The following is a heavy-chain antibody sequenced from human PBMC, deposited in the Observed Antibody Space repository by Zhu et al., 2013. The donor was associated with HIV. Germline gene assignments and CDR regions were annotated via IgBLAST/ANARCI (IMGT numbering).Heavy chain of an antibody. CDR1: GGTFSSYA. D-gene: IGHD6-19*01. V-gene: IGHV1-69*06. Sequence: QVQLVQSGAEVRKPGSSVKVSCKASGGTFSSYATSWVRQAPGQGLEWMGGIIPIVGTAIYAQKFQGRVTIVADTSTSTAYMELRSLRSDDTAVYYCARDYGGIAVAGPFFDYWGQGTLVTVSS. CDR2: IIPIVGTA. J-gene: IGHJ4*02. CDR3: ARDYGGIAVAGPFFDY.